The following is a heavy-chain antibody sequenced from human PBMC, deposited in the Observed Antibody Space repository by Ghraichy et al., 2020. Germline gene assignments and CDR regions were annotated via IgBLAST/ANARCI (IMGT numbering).Heavy chain of an antibody. Sequence: SETLSLTCTVSGGSISSYYWSWIRQPPGKGQEWIGYIYYSESTNYNPSLKSRVTISVDTSKNQFSLKLSSVTAADTAVYYCARAAAGYDYVWGSYRYSRPGFDPWGQGTLVTVSS. CDR1: GGSISSYY. V-gene: IGHV4-59*01. D-gene: IGHD3-16*02. CDR3: ARAAAGYDYVWGSYRYSRPGFDP. CDR2: IYYSEST. J-gene: IGHJ5*02.